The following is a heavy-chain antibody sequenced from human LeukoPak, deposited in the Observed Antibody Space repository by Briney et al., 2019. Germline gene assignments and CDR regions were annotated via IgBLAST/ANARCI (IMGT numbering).Heavy chain of an antibody. Sequence: PGGSLRLSCAASGFTFSSYAMSWVRQAPGKGLEWVSAISGSGGSTYYADSVKGRFTISRDNSKNTLYLQMNSLRAEDTAVYYCAKHLTYYYDSSGKREYFQHGGQGTLVTVSS. D-gene: IGHD3-22*01. V-gene: IGHV3-23*01. CDR3: AKHLTYYYDSSGKREYFQH. CDR1: GFTFSSYA. J-gene: IGHJ1*01. CDR2: ISGSGGST.